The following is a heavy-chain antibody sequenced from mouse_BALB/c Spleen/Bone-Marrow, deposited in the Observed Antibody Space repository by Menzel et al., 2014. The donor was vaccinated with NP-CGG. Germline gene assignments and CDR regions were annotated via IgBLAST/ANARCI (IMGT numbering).Heavy chain of an antibody. CDR1: GFTFSTFG. CDR3: ARKGNFHYYGYYDMDY. CDR2: ISSGSSTI. J-gene: IGHJ4*01. D-gene: IGHD1-2*01. Sequence: EVQLVESGGGLVQPGGSRKLSCAASGFTFSTFGMHWVRQAPEKGLEWIAYISSGSSTIYYADTVKGRFTISRDNPKNTLFLQMTSLRSEDTAMYYCARKGNFHYYGYYDMDYLGQGTSVTVSS. V-gene: IGHV5-17*02.